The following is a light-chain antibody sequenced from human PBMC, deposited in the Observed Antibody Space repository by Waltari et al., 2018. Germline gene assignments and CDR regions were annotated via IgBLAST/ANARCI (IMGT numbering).Light chain of an antibody. J-gene: IGKJ1*01. V-gene: IGKV4-1*01. Sequence: DIVLTQSPDSLPVSLGERATINCKSSQSILYSYNNKNYLAWYQQKPGQPPMALIYGASMRESGVPDRFSGSGSGTDFTRTISSLQAEDVAIYYCHQYYSSPLTFGQGTKVEIK. CDR3: HQYYSSPLT. CDR1: QSILYSYNNKNY. CDR2: GAS.